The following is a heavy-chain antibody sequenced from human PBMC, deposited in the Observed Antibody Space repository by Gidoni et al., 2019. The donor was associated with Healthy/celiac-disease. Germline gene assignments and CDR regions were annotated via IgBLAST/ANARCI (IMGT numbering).Heavy chain of an antibody. Sequence: QVQLVQSGAEVKKPGASVKVSCKASGYTFTSYALNWVRQATGQGLEWMGWMNPNSGNTGYEQKFQGRVTMTRNTTISTAYMELSRLRSEDTAVYYCARGQYYDFWSGYYRNWFDPWGQGTLVTVSS. J-gene: IGHJ5*02. CDR3: ARGQYYDFWSGYYRNWFDP. V-gene: IGHV1-8*01. CDR1: GYTFTSYA. CDR2: MNPNSGNT. D-gene: IGHD3-3*01.